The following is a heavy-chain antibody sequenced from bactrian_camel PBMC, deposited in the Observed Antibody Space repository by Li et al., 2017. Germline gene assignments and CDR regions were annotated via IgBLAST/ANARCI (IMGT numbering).Heavy chain of an antibody. V-gene: IGHV3S55*01. D-gene: IGHD6*01. CDR1: GYTYSNRC. CDR2: ISADGSA. Sequence: HVQLVESGGVSVQAGGSLRHSCAASGYTYSNRCMVWFRQAPGKEREGVASISADGSAVYADSVKGRFTASRDNDNLDLQMNNLKPEDTATYYCAEGRGSRGEHCYSLNYWGQGTQVTVS. J-gene: IGHJ4*01. CDR3: AEGRGSRGEHCYSLNY.